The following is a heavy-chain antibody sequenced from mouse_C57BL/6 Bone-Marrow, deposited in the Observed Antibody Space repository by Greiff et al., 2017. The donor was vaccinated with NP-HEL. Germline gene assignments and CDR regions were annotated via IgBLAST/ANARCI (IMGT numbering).Heavy chain of an antibody. D-gene: IGHD1-1*01. CDR1: GFNINNTY. J-gene: IGHJ4*01. Sequence: VQLQQSVAELVRPGASVKLSCTASGFNINNTYMHWVKQRPEQGLEWIGRIDPANGSTKYAPKFQGKATITADTSSNTAYLQLSSLTSEDTAIYYCALYYYGSSSYAMDYWGQGTSVTVSS. V-gene: IGHV14-3*01. CDR3: ALYYYGSSSYAMDY. CDR2: IDPANGST.